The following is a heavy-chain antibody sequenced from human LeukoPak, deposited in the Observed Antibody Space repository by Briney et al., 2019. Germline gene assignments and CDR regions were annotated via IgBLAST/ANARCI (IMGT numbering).Heavy chain of an antibody. CDR2: INSDSGGT. CDR1: GYTFTGHY. D-gene: IGHD1-1*01. J-gene: IGHJ3*02. Sequence: GASVKVSFKASGYTFTGHYMHWVRQAPGQGLAWMGWINSDSGGTKYAQKFQGSVIMTRVTSISTAYMELSGLKSDDTAVYYCARGRVHSWSDAFDIWGQGTTVTVSS. V-gene: IGHV1-2*02. CDR3: ARGRVHSWSDAFDI.